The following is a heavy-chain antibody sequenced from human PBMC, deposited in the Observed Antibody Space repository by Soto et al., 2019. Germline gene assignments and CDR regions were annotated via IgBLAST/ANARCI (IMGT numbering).Heavy chain of an antibody. CDR2: VYPGDSDT. CDR3: ARLAGCSSTSCYTHMDV. CDR1: GYSFTSYW. D-gene: IGHD2-2*02. V-gene: IGHV5-51*01. J-gene: IGHJ6*02. Sequence: GESLKISCKGSGYSFTSYWIGWVRQMPGKGLELMGIVYPGDSDTRYSPSFQGQVTISADKSISTAYLQWSSLKASDTAMYYCARLAGCSSTSCYTHMDVWGQGTTVTVSS.